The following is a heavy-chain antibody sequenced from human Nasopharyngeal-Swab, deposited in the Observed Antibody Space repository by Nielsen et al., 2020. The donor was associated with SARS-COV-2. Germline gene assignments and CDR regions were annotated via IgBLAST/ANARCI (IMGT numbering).Heavy chain of an antibody. V-gene: IGHV3-21*04. Sequence: GESLKISCAASGFTFSSYSMNWVRQAPGKGLEWVSSISSSSSYMYYADSVKGRFTISRDNAKNPVYLQMNSLRAEDTAVYYCAKDTQGIVVVYYFDYWGQGTLVTVSS. CDR2: ISSSSSYM. D-gene: IGHD3-22*01. J-gene: IGHJ4*02. CDR3: AKDTQGIVVVYYFDY. CDR1: GFTFSSYS.